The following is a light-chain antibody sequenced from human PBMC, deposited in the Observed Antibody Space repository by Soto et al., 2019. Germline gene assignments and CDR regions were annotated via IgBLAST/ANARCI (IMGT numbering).Light chain of an antibody. Sequence: NFMLTQPHSVSGSPGKTVTIYCTRSSGNIVSNYVQWYQQRPGSSPTTVIFEDDDRPSGVPDRFSASLDTSTNSASLTISGLKPEDEADYYCQSYDADILIFGGGTKVTVL. CDR1: SGNIVSNY. V-gene: IGLV6-57*01. CDR2: EDD. CDR3: QSYDADILI. J-gene: IGLJ2*01.